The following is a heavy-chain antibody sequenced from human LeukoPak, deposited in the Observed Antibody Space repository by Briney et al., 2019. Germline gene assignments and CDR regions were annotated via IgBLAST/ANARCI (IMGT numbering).Heavy chain of an antibody. V-gene: IGHV3-23*01. CDR2: ISSSGGST. CDR3: ARVGRLQHGDYVAFDY. CDR1: GFTFSSHA. D-gene: IGHD4-17*01. Sequence: PGGSLRLSCAASGFTFSSHAMSWVRQAPGEGLEWVSGISSSGGSTSYADSVKGRFTLPRDNAKNSLYLQMNSLRAEDTAVYYCARVGRLQHGDYVAFDYWGQGTLVTVSS. J-gene: IGHJ4*02.